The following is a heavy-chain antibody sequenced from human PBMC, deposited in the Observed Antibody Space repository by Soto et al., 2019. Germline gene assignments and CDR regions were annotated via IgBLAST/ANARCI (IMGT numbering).Heavy chain of an antibody. CDR1: DYSFTSHG. CDR2: SSAYNGNT. J-gene: IGHJ2*01. Sequence: ALLKVPCNASDYSFTSHGTSWAREAPGLGFERMGSSSAYNGNTYYVQRLQGRVTMTADTATSTAYMELRSPRSDDTAVYYCARASYYDMSGYYAYWYYDLWGRGTLVTVSS. CDR3: ARASYYDMSGYYAYWYYDL. D-gene: IGHD3-22*01. V-gene: IGHV1-18*01.